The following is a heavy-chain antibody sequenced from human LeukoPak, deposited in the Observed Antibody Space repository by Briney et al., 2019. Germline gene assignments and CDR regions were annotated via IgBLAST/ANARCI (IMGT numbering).Heavy chain of an antibody. CDR3: ARWDYDYVWGSYPSR. J-gene: IGHJ4*02. V-gene: IGHV3-48*01. Sequence: GGSLRLSCAASGFTFSTYSMNWVRQTPGKGLEWASYISTSSTTIYYADSVRGRFTISRDNAKNSLYLQMNSLSADDTAVYYCARWDYDYVWGSYPSRWGQGTLVTVSS. CDR2: ISTSSTTI. D-gene: IGHD3-16*02. CDR1: GFTFSTYS.